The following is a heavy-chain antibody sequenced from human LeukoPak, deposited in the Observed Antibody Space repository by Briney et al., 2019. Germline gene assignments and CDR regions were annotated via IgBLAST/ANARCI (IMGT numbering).Heavy chain of an antibody. Sequence: SETLSLTFSVSGASIVGYYWSWIRQPPGKGLEWFGHIYYRGSTTYNPSLKSRVTISVDSSKNQFSLRLVSVSAADTAVYYCARCLSRCNNGFDIWGQGTMVTVSS. D-gene: IGHD2/OR15-2a*01. CDR3: ARCLSRCNNGFDI. V-gene: IGHV4-59*08. CDR2: IYYRGST. CDR1: GASIVGYY. J-gene: IGHJ3*02.